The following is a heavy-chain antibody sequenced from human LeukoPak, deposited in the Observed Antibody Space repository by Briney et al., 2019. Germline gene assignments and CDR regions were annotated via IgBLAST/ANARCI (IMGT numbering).Heavy chain of an antibody. V-gene: IGHV3-7*03. CDR1: GFIFSSYW. D-gene: IGHD6-19*01. Sequence: PGGSLRLSCAASGFIFSSYWMSWVRQAPGKGLEWVANIKQDGSQIYYVDSVKGRFTISRDNAKNSLFLQMNSLRAEDTAVYYCARALRSGWLVIDYRGQGTLVTVSS. J-gene: IGHJ4*02. CDR2: IKQDGSQI. CDR3: ARALRSGWLVIDY.